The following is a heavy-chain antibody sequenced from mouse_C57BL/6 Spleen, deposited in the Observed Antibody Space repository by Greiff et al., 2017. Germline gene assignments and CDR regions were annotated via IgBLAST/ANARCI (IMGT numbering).Heavy chain of an antibody. CDR1: GFNIKDDY. Sequence: EVKLVESGAELVRPGASVKLSCTASGFNIKDDYMHWVKQRPEQGLEWIGWIDPENGATEYASKFQGKATITAETSSNTAYQQLSSLTYEDTAVYYCTTGSSHAMDYWGQGTSVTVSS. V-gene: IGHV14-4*01. D-gene: IGHD1-1*01. CDR3: TTGSSHAMDY. J-gene: IGHJ4*01. CDR2: IDPENGAT.